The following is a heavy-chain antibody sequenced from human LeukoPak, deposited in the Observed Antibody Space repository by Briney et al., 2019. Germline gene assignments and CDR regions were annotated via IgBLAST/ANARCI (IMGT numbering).Heavy chain of an antibody. V-gene: IGHV4-61*02. CDR2: IYTTGST. Sequence: SETLSPTCTVSGDSISSGTYYWSWIRQPAGQGLEWIGRIYTTGSTNYDPSLKSRVTISVDTSKNQFSLKLSSVTAADTAVYYCAREAPKGYYGSGSQGFDPWGQGTLVTVSS. CDR3: AREAPKGYYGSGSQGFDP. CDR1: GDSISSGTYY. D-gene: IGHD3-10*01. J-gene: IGHJ5*02.